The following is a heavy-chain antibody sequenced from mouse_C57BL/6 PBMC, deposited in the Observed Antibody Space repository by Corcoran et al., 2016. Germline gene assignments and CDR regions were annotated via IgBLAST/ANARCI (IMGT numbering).Heavy chain of an antibody. CDR2: INPYNGGT. D-gene: IGHD4-1*01. J-gene: IGHJ3*01. CDR1: GYTFTDYY. V-gene: IGHV1-19*01. Sequence: EVQLQQSGPVLVKPGASVKMSCKASGYTFTDYYMNWVKQSHGKSLEWIGVINPYNGGTSYNQKFKGKATLTVDKSSSTAYMELNSLTSEDSAVYYCASLGNWDRGWFAYWGQGTLVTVSA. CDR3: ASLGNWDRGWFAY.